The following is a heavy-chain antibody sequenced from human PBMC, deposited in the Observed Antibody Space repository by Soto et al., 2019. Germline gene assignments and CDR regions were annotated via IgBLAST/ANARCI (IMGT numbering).Heavy chain of an antibody. J-gene: IGHJ4*02. CDR1: GGSITTVGYS. CDR3: ARRISARTYYFDY. CDR2: IFHSGIS. Sequence: TLSLTCAVSGGSITTVGYSWSWIRQPPGKGLEWIGYIFHSGISYSNPSLKGRVTMSVDGSKNRFSLRLSSVTAADTAVYYCARRISARTYYFDYWGQGTLVTVYS. V-gene: IGHV4-30-2*01. D-gene: IGHD6-6*01.